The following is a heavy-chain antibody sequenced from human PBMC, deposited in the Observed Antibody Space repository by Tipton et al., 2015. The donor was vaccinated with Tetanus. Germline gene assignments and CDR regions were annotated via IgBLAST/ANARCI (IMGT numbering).Heavy chain of an antibody. V-gene: IGHV4-34*01. CDR3: ARECLTTAPDYFDY. CDR1: GGSFSGYY. D-gene: IGHD4-17*01. Sequence: TLSLTCAVYGGSFSGYYWSWIRQPPGKGLEWIGEINHSGSTNYNPSLKSRVTISVDTSKNQFSLKLSSVTAADTAVYYCARECLTTAPDYFDYWGQGTLVTVSS. CDR2: INHSGST. J-gene: IGHJ4*02.